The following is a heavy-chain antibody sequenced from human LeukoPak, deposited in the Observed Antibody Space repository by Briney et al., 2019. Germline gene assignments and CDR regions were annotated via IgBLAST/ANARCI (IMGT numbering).Heavy chain of an antibody. J-gene: IGHJ4*02. D-gene: IGHD3-22*01. CDR3: VKDLTYGSSGSFFDH. V-gene: IGHV3-43*01. Sequence: HAGGSLRLSCAASGFTFEDYTMHWVRQVPGKTLEWVSLISWDGTTYYTDSVKGRFTISRDNSQDSLYLQKDTLRSEDTAFYYCVKDLTYGSSGSFFDHWGRGTLVTVS. CDR1: GFTFEDYT. CDR2: ISWDGTT.